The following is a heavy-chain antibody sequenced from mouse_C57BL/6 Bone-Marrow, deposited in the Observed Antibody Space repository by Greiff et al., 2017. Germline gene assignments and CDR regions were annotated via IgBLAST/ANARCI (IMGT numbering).Heavy chain of an antibody. J-gene: IGHJ3*01. V-gene: IGHV1-4*01. Sequence: VMLVESGAELARPGASVKMSCKASGYTFTSYSMHWVKQRPGQGLEWIGYITPSSGCTKYNQKFKDKATLTADKSSSTAYMQLSSLTSEDSAVYYCARWAYGNYVSWFAYWGQGTLVTVSA. CDR3: ARWAYGNYVSWFAY. CDR1: GYTFTSYS. CDR2: ITPSSGCT. D-gene: IGHD2-1*01.